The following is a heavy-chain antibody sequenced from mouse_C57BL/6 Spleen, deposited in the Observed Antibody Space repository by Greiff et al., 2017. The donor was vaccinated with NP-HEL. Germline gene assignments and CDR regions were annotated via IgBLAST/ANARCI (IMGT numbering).Heavy chain of an antibody. CDR2: IHPNSGST. V-gene: IGHV1-64*01. J-gene: IGHJ1*03. D-gene: IGHD2-1*01. CDR3: ARSRGYGNYGYFDV. CDR1: GYTFTSYW. Sequence: QVQLQQPGAELVKPGASVKLSCKASGYTFTSYWMHWVKQRPGQGLEWIGMIHPNSGSTNYNEKFKSKATLTVDKSSSTAYMQLSSLTSEDSAVYYCARSRGYGNYGYFDVWRTGTTVTVSS.